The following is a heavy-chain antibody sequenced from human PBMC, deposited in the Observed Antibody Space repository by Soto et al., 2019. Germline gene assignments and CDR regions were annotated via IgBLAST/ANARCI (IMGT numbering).Heavy chain of an antibody. CDR1: CYSVSSSDYY. Sequence: SETLSLTCSVSCYSVSSSDYYWAWLRPPPGKGLEWIGSMFYSGLTYYNPSLKSRVTLSVDTSKNQFSVRLNSVTAADTAVYYCAPLSVSLSGPYGIHVWGQGTTVTVSS. D-gene: IGHD2-15*01. J-gene: IGHJ6*02. CDR3: APLSVSLSGPYGIHV. V-gene: IGHV4-39*01. CDR2: MFYSGLT.